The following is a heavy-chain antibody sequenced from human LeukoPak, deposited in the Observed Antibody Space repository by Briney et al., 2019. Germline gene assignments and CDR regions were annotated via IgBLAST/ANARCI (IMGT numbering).Heavy chain of an antibody. V-gene: IGHV4-4*07. CDR1: GVSITSYY. CDR2: IYSSGGT. CDR3: ARDPSHSSGYFDF. D-gene: IGHD6-19*01. J-gene: IGHJ4*02. Sequence: SETLSLTCTVSGVSITSYYWSWIRQAAGKGLEWIGRIYSSGGTNYNPSLKSRATVSVDTSKNQFSLKLNSVAAADTAVYYCARDPSHSSGYFDFWGQGTLVSVPS.